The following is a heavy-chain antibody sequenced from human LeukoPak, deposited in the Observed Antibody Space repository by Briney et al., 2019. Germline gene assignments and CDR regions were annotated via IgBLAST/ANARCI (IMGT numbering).Heavy chain of an antibody. Sequence: PGGSLRLSCAASGFTFSGYAMSWVRQAPGKGLEWVSAISGSGGSTYYADSVKGRFTISRDNSKNTLYLQMNSLRAEDTAVYYCAKLNYDILTGYSSFDYWGQGTLVTVSS. CDR1: GFTFSGYA. CDR3: AKLNYDILTGYSSFDY. CDR2: ISGSGGST. J-gene: IGHJ4*02. D-gene: IGHD3-9*01. V-gene: IGHV3-23*01.